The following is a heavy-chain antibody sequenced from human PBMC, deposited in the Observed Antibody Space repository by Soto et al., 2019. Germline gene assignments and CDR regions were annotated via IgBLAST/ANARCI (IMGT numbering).Heavy chain of an antibody. CDR1: GGSFSVYY. CDR3: ARGGVAGNVLGA. CDR2: INHSGIT. V-gene: IGHV4-34*01. J-gene: IGHJ5*02. Sequence: SETLSLTCAVYGGSFSVYYWSWIRQPPGKGLEWIGQINHSGITNYNPSLKSRVTLSVDTSKNQFSLRLSSVTAADTAVYYCARGGVAGNVLGAWGQGTLVTVFS. D-gene: IGHD6-19*01.